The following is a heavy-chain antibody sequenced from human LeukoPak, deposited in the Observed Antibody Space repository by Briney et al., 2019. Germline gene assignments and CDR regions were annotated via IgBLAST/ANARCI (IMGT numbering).Heavy chain of an antibody. J-gene: IGHJ5*02. Sequence: ASVKVSCKTSGYSFTDYYIHWVRQAPGQGLEWMGWINTKSGRTSSARKFQGRVTMTRDPSITTVYMDMAWLTSDDTAIYFYARADFIDAGPYLIGPWGQGTLVTVSS. V-gene: IGHV1-2*02. CDR1: GYSFTDYY. D-gene: IGHD3-3*01. CDR2: INTKSGRT. CDR3: ARADFIDAGPYLIGP.